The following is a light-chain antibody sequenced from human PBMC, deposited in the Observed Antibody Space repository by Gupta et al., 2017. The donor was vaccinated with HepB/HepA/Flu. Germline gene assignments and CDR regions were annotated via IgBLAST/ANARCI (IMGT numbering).Light chain of an antibody. CDR3: QSFDSSLSVL. CDR1: SSNIGANYA. V-gene: IGLV1-40*01. CDR2: DNS. Sequence: QSMLTQPPSVSGAPGQRVTISCTGSSSNIGANYAVHWYQQLPGTAPKLLIYDNSNRPSGVPDRFSGSKSGTSASLAITGLQAEDEADYYCQSFDSSLSVLFGGGTKLTVL. J-gene: IGLJ2*01.